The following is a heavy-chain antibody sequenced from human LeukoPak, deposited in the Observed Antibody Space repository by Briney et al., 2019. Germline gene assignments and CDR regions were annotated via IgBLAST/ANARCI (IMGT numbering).Heavy chain of an antibody. CDR2: ISGNDSTL. V-gene: IGHV3-11*01. CDR3: ARSTRGYSYGTLDY. D-gene: IGHD5-18*01. J-gene: IGHJ4*02. CDR1: GFTFSDYY. Sequence: GGSLRLSCAASGFTFSDYYMSWIRQAPGKGLEWVSSISGNDSTLYYADSVKGRFTISRDNAKNSLYVQMNSLRAEDTAVYYCARSTRGYSYGTLDYWGQRILVTVSS.